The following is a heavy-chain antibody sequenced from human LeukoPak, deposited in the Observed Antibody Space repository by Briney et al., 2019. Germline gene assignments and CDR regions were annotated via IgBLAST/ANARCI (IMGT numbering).Heavy chain of an antibody. CDR2: IYYSGST. V-gene: IGHV4-59*08. Sequence: PSETLSLTCTVSGGSISSYYWSWIRQPPGKGLEWIGYIYYSGSTNYNPSLKSRVTISVDTSKNQFSLKLSSVTAADTAVYYCARLVLAAIVIDYWGQGTLVTVSS. CDR3: ARLVLAAIVIDY. J-gene: IGHJ4*02. D-gene: IGHD5-18*01. CDR1: GGSISSYY.